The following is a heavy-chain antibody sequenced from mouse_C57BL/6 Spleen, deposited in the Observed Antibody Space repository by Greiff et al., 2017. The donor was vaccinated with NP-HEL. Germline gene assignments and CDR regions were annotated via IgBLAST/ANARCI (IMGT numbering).Heavy chain of an antibody. D-gene: IGHD2-10*01. Sequence: EVQVVESGGGLVKPGGSLKLSCAASGFTFSSYAMSWVRQTPEKRLEWVATISDGGSYTYYPDNVKGRFTISRDNAKNNLYLQMSHLKSEDTAMYYCARERAYPYAMDYWGQGTSVTVSS. J-gene: IGHJ4*01. CDR1: GFTFSSYA. CDR3: ARERAYPYAMDY. CDR2: ISDGGSYT. V-gene: IGHV5-4*01.